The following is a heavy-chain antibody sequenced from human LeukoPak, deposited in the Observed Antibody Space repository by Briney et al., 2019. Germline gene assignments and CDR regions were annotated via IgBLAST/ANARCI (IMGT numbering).Heavy chain of an antibody. CDR2: IYYSGNT. V-gene: IGHV4-59*01. CDR1: GGSISHYY. Sequence: SETLSLTCTVSGGSISHYYWSWIRQPPGKGLEWIGYIYYSGNTNYNPSLKSRVTISVDTSKKQFSLKLSSVTAADTAVYYCARRPGTDRSFDYWGQGTLVTVSS. J-gene: IGHJ4*02. D-gene: IGHD1-26*01. CDR3: ARRPGTDRSFDY.